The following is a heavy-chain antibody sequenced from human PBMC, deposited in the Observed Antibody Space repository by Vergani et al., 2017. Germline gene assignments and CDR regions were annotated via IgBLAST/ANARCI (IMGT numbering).Heavy chain of an antibody. J-gene: IGHJ5*02. V-gene: IGHV5-51*03. CDR3: AILGDCSSTSCSPFNWYDP. D-gene: IGHD2-2*01. CDR2: IYPGDSDT. Sequence: EVQLVQSGAEVKKPGESLKISCKGSGYSFTSYWIGWVRQMPGKGLEWMGIIYPGDSDTRNSPAFQGHVTISADKSISTAYLQWSSLKASDTAMYYCAILGDCSSTSCSPFNWYDPGGQGTLVTVSS. CDR1: GYSFTSYW.